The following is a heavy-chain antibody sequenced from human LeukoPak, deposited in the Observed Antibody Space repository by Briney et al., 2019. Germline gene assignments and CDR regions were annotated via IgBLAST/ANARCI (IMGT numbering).Heavy chain of an antibody. CDR1: GFTVSSNY. D-gene: IGHD5/OR15-5a*01. Sequence: GGPLRLSCAASGFTVSSNYMTWVRQAPGQGLEWVSVIYFGGTTYYADSVKGRFTISRDNSKNTVYLQMNSLRVEDTAVYYCARGDGVYVYWGQGTLVTVSS. J-gene: IGHJ4*02. CDR2: IYFGGTT. V-gene: IGHV3-53*01. CDR3: ARGDGVYVY.